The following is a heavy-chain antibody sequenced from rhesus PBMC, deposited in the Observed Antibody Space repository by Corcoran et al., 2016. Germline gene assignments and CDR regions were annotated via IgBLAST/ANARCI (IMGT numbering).Heavy chain of an antibody. CDR3: ARGVGAAAGIDY. V-gene: IGHV4S10*01. Sequence: QVQLQESGPGVVKPSETLSLTCAVSGCSISDSYRWSWIRQPPGKGLEWIGYTYGSSTSTNYNPFLKSRVTMSKEPSKNQLHLKLSSVTAADTAVYYCARGVGAAAGIDYWGQVVLVTVSS. CDR2: TYGSSTST. J-gene: IGHJ4*01. CDR1: GCSISDSYR. D-gene: IGHD6-25*01.